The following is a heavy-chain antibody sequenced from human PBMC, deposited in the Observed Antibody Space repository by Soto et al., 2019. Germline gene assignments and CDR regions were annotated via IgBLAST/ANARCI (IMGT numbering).Heavy chain of an antibody. V-gene: IGHV1-69*12. CDR1: GGTFSSYA. Sequence: QVQLVQSGAEVKKPGSSVKVSCKASGGTFSSYAISWVRQAPGQGLEWMGGIIPIFGTANYAQKFQGRVTITADESTRTAYMELSSLRSEDTAVYYCARKNVVVTAIPYYYYGMDVWGQGTTVTVSS. D-gene: IGHD2-21*02. CDR2: IIPIFGTA. J-gene: IGHJ6*02. CDR3: ARKNVVVTAIPYYYYGMDV.